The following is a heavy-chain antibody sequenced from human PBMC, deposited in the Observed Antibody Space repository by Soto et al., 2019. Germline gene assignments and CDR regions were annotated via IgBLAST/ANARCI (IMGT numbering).Heavy chain of an antibody. D-gene: IGHD1-26*01. Sequence: PGGSLRLSCAASGFTFSSYAMSWVRQAPGKGLEWVSAISGSGGSTYYADSVKGRFTISRDNSKNTLYLQMNSLRAEDTAVYYCAKDLPRSYSGSYYAYYYGMDVWGQGTTVTVSS. J-gene: IGHJ6*02. V-gene: IGHV3-23*01. CDR3: AKDLPRSYSGSYYAYYYGMDV. CDR2: ISGSGGST. CDR1: GFTFSSYA.